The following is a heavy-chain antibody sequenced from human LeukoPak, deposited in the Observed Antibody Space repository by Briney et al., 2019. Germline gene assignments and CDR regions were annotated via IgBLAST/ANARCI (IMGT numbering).Heavy chain of an antibody. V-gene: IGHV4-39*01. D-gene: IGHD2/OR15-2a*01. CDR1: SGSISSSNYY. Sequence: SETLSLTCTVSSGSISSSNYYWGWIRQPPGKGLEWVGSIFYSGSTSYNPSLKSRVTISVDTSKNQFSLKLSSVTAADTAVYYCARLLFYYYYYMDVWGKGTTVTVSS. CDR3: ARLLFYYYYYMDV. CDR2: IFYSGST. J-gene: IGHJ6*03.